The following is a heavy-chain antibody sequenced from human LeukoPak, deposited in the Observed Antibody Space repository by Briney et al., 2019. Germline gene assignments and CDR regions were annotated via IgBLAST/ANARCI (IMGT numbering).Heavy chain of an antibody. V-gene: IGHV4-31*03. J-gene: IGHJ5*02. CDR3: ARGGLVPAAISGQYNWFDP. CDR1: GGSIGSGGYY. CDR2: IYYSGST. Sequence: PSQTLSLTCTVSGGSIGSGGYYWRWLRQHPGKGLEWIGYIYYSGSTYYNPSLKSRFTISVDTSKNQFSLKLSSVTAADTAVYYCARGGLVPAAISGQYNWFDPWGQGTLVTVSS. D-gene: IGHD2-2*02.